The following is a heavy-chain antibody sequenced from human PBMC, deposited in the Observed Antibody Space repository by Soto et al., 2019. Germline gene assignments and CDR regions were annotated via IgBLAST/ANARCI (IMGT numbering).Heavy chain of an antibody. Sequence: PSETLSLTCAVYGGSFSGYYWSWIRQPPGKGLEWIGEINHSGSTNYNPSLKSRVTISVDTSKNQFSLKLSSVTAADTAVYYCARGWAVAGGNWFDPWGQGTLVTVSS. CDR1: GGSFSGYY. CDR2: INHSGST. D-gene: IGHD6-19*01. V-gene: IGHV4-34*01. J-gene: IGHJ5*02. CDR3: ARGWAVAGGNWFDP.